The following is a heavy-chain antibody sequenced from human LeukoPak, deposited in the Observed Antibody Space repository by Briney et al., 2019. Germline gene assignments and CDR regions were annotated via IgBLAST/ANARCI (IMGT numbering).Heavy chain of an antibody. D-gene: IGHD6-6*01. CDR2: IYYSGST. V-gene: IGHV4-59*01. CDR3: ARQRARHSYYYYYMDV. CDR1: GGSISSYY. Sequence: PSETLSLTCTVSGGSISSYYWSWIRQPPGKGLEWIGYIYYSGSTNYNPSLKSRVTIPVDTSKNQFSLKLSSVTAADTAVYYCARQRARHSYYYYYMDVWGKGTTVTVSS. J-gene: IGHJ6*03.